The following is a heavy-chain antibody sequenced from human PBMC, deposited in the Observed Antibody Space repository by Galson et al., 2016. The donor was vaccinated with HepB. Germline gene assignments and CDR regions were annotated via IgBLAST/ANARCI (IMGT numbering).Heavy chain of an antibody. V-gene: IGHV3-7*01. Sequence: SLRLSCAASGFTFDNYWMCWVRQAPGKGLEWVANIKQDGSEKYYVDSVKGRFTISRDNAKNSLYLQMNSLRAEDTAVYYCARGRDGGNYEDYWGRGTLVTVSS. J-gene: IGHJ4*02. D-gene: IGHD4-23*01. CDR2: IKQDGSEK. CDR1: GFTFDNYW. CDR3: ARGRDGGNYEDY.